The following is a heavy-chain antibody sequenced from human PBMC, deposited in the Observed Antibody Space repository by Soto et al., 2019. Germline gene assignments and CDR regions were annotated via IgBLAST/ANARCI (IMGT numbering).Heavy chain of an antibody. CDR1: GGSISSYY. J-gene: IGHJ6*02. V-gene: IGHV4-59*08. D-gene: IGHD1-26*01. CDR3: ARHSGSHYYYGMDV. CDR2: IYYSGST. Sequence: PSETLSLTCTVSGGSISSYYWSWIRQPPGKGLEWIGYIYYSGSTNYNPSLKSRVTISVDTSKNQFSLKLSSVTAADTAVYYCARHSGSHYYYGMDVWGQGTTVTVSS.